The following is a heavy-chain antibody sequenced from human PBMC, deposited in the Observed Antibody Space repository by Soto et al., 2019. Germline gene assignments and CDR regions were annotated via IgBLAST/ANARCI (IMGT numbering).Heavy chain of an antibody. CDR1: GFTFSSYA. CDR3: ARGVMTYYDFWSGPLNWFDP. CDR2: ISGSSGST. J-gene: IGHJ5*02. Sequence: GGSLRLSCAASGFTFSSYAMSWVRQAPGKGLEWVSAISGSSGSTYYADSVKGRFTISRDNAKNTLYLQMNSLRAEDTAVYYCARGVMTYYDFWSGPLNWFDPWGQGTLVTVSS. V-gene: IGHV3-23*01. D-gene: IGHD3-3*01.